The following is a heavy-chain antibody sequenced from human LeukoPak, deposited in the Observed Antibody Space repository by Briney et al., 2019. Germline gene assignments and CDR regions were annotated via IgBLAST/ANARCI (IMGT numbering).Heavy chain of an antibody. Sequence: SETLSLTCTVSGGSLSPYYWTWIRQPPGKGLEWIGYIYHTGTTRYNPSLNSRVTISVETSKNQFSLRLNSVTAAVTAIYYCARLDSGDHGNIPHWGQGTLVIVSS. J-gene: IGHJ1*01. CDR1: GGSLSPYY. CDR3: ARLDSGDHGNIPH. D-gene: IGHD1-26*01. CDR2: IYHTGTT. V-gene: IGHV4-59*08.